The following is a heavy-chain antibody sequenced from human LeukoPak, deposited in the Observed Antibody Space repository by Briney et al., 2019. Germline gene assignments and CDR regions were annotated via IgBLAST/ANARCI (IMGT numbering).Heavy chain of an antibody. CDR3: AGGTGFIIKD. V-gene: IGHV3-7*03. CDR2: IKQDGSEK. CDR1: GFTFSLYW. Sequence: GGSLRLSCAASGFTFSLYWMNWVRRAPGKGLEWVANIKQDGSEKNYVDSVKGRFTISRDNAKNSLYLQMNNLRVEDTAMYYCAGGTGFIIKDWGQGTLDTVSS. D-gene: IGHD3-9*01. J-gene: IGHJ4*02.